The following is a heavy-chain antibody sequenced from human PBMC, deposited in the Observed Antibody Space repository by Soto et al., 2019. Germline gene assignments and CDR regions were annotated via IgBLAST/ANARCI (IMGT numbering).Heavy chain of an antibody. J-gene: IGHJ6*01. CDR1: GGSISSSSYY. CDR2: IYYSGST. V-gene: IGHV4-39*01. Sequence: SETLSLTCTVSGGSISSSSYYWGWIRQPPGKGLEWIGSIYYSGSTYYNPSLKSRVTISVDTSKNQFSLKLSSVTAADTAVYYCASRFGYYYCYGMDVWGQGTTVTVSS. CDR3: ASRFGYYYCYGMDV. D-gene: IGHD3-16*01.